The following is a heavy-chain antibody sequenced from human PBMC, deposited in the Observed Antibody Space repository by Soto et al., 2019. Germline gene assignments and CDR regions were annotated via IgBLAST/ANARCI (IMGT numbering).Heavy chain of an antibody. D-gene: IGHD1-20*01. CDR2: TGATGRTT. V-gene: IGHV3-23*01. J-gene: IGHJ4*02. CDR1: GLNFNIYA. CDR3: ATVHNTSRSFDY. Sequence: HPGGSLRLSCAASGLNFNIYAMTWVRQAPGKGLEWVSTTGATGRTTYYADSVKGRFTVSRDNSKNTLDLQMSNLRAEDTAVYYCATVHNTSRSFDYWGQGTLVTVSS.